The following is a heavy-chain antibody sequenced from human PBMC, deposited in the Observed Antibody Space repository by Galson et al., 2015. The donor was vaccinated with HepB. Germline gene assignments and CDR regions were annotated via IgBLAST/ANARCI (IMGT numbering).Heavy chain of an antibody. D-gene: IGHD1-1*01. CDR1: GYSFTTYW. CDR2: VYPGDSDT. V-gene: IGHV5-51*01. CDR3: ARSYTTMGSVFDY. Sequence: QSGAEVKKPGESLKISRKGSGYSFTTYWIGWVRQMPGKGLEWMGIVYPGDSDTRYSPSFQGPVTISVDKSISTAYLQWSSLKASDTAIYYCARSYTTMGSVFDYWGQGTLVTVSS. J-gene: IGHJ4*02.